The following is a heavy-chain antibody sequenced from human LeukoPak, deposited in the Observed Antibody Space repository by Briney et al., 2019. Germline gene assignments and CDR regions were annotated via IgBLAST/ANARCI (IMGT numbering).Heavy chain of an antibody. D-gene: IGHD2-2*01. J-gene: IGHJ5*02. CDR1: GGSFSGYY. CDR2: INHSGST. V-gene: IGHV4-34*01. Sequence: TSETLSLTCAVSGGSFSGYYWNWIRQPPGNGLEWIGEINHSGSTNYNPSLKSRVTISVDTSKNQFSLKLSSVTAADTAVYYCARGHGDIVVVPAAIRWFDPWGQGTLVTVSS. CDR3: ARGHGDIVVVPAAIRWFDP.